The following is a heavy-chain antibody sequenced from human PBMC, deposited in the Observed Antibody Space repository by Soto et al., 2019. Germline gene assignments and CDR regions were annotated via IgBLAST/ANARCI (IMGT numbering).Heavy chain of an antibody. V-gene: IGHV4-30-4*01. Sequence: SETLSLTCTVSGGSIISGEYYWTWIRQPPGKGLEWIGYISYSGSTNYNPSLKSRVTISVDTSKNQFSLKLSSVTAADTAVYYCARRWGDYFDYWGQGTLVTVSS. J-gene: IGHJ4*02. CDR3: ARRWGDYFDY. D-gene: IGHD3-16*01. CDR1: GGSIISGEYY. CDR2: ISYSGST.